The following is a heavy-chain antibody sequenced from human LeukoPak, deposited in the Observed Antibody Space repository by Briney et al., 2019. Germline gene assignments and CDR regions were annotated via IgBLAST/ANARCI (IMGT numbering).Heavy chain of an antibody. CDR3: ARDTAYDSSGYYYVC. Sequence: GASVKVPCKASGYTFTSYGISWVRQARGQGLEWMGWISACNGNTNYAQKLQGRVTMTTDTSTSTAYMELRSLRSDDTAVYYCARDTAYDSSGYYYVCWGQGTLVTVSS. V-gene: IGHV1-18*01. CDR2: ISACNGNT. D-gene: IGHD3-22*01. CDR1: GYTFTSYG. J-gene: IGHJ4*02.